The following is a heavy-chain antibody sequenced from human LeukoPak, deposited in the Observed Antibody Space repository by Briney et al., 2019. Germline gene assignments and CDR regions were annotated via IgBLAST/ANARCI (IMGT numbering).Heavy chain of an antibody. Sequence: SETLSLTCAVYVGSFSDYYWSWVRQPPGKGLEWIGEINHSGSTDYNSSLRSRVTISVDTSKNQFSLKLNSVTAADTAVYYCARVHWNYDGLAWFDPWGQGTLVTVSS. CDR2: INHSGST. D-gene: IGHD1-7*01. V-gene: IGHV4-34*01. CDR3: ARVHWNYDGLAWFDP. CDR1: VGSFSDYY. J-gene: IGHJ5*02.